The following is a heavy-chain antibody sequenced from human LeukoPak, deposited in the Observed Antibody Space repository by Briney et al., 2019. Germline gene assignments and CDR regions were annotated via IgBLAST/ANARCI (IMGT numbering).Heavy chain of an antibody. J-gene: IGHJ5*02. CDR1: GFSFSSYV. Sequence: GGSLRLSCAASGFSFSSYVMSWARQAPGKGLEWVSAIRGSGDSTYYADSVKGRFTISRDNSENTLYLQMNSLRAEDTAVYYCAKMVTGFPNWFDPWGQGTLVTVSS. D-gene: IGHD1-1*01. CDR2: IRGSGDST. V-gene: IGHV3-23*01. CDR3: AKMVTGFPNWFDP.